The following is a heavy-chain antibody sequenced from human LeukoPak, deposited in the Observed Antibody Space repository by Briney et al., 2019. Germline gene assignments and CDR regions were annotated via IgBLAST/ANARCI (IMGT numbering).Heavy chain of an antibody. D-gene: IGHD5-18*01. V-gene: IGHV4-38-2*02. CDR2: IYYSGST. Sequence: SETLSLTCTVSGYSISSGYYWGWIRQPPGKGLEWIGYIYYSGSTYYNPSLKSRVTISVDTSKNQFSLKLSSVTAADTAVYYCASYGYSYGYEGGFDYWGQGTLVTVSS. J-gene: IGHJ4*02. CDR3: ASYGYSYGYEGGFDY. CDR1: GYSISSGYY.